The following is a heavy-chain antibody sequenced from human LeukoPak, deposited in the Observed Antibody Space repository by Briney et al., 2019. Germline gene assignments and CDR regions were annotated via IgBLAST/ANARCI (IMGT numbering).Heavy chain of an antibody. D-gene: IGHD3-16*01. CDR1: GFTFSSYG. CDR2: IRYDGSNK. V-gene: IGHV3-30*02. CDR3: TRDVIYASKIYSYGDC. J-gene: IGHJ4*02. Sequence: GGSLRLSCAASGFTFSSYGMHWVRQAPGKGLEWVAFIRYDGSNKYYADSVKGRFTISRDNSKNTLYLQMNSLRAEDTAVYYCTRDVIYASKIYSYGDCWGQGTLVTVSS.